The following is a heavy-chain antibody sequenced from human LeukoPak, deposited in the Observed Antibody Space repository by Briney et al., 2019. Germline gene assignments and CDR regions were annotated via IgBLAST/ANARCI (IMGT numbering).Heavy chain of an antibody. D-gene: IGHD6-19*01. Sequence: KPSETLSLTCTVSGGSISSSSYYWGWIRQPPGKGLEWIGSIYYSGSTYYNPSLKSRVTISVDTSKNQFSLKLSSVTAADTAVYYCAGQAVADAFDIWGQGTMVTVSS. CDR2: IYYSGST. J-gene: IGHJ3*02. V-gene: IGHV4-39*01. CDR1: GGSISSSSYY. CDR3: AGQAVADAFDI.